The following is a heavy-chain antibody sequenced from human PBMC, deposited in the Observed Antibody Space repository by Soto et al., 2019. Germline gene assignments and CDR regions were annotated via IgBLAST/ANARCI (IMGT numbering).Heavy chain of an antibody. Sequence: PSATLSVTCTVSGGSISSYYWSWIRQPAGKGLEWIGRIYANGNSDYNPSLKSLVTVSIDTSKNQFSLKVTSVTAADTAVYYCARGAGPPWFDPWGQGTLVTVSS. V-gene: IGHV4-4*07. CDR2: IYANGNS. CDR1: GGSISSYY. J-gene: IGHJ5*02. CDR3: ARGAGPPWFDP.